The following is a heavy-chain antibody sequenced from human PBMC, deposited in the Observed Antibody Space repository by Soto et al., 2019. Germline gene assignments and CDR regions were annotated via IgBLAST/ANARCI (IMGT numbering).Heavy chain of an antibody. V-gene: IGHV2-5*02. J-gene: IGHJ4*02. D-gene: IGHD3-9*01. CDR2: IYWDGDK. CDR1: GFSLSTRGVG. Sequence: QITLKESGPTLVKPTQTLTLTCTVSGFSLSTRGVGVGWIRQPPGKALEWLALIYWDGDKHYSPSLQNRLTITKDISKNHVVLRKSDMGPVDTATYYCAHRAVDHYDILTGLDYWGQGTLVTVAS. CDR3: AHRAVDHYDILTGLDY.